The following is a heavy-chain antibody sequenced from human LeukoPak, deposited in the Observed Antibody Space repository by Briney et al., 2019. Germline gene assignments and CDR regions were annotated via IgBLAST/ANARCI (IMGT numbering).Heavy chain of an antibody. CDR1: GGSISSSSYY. CDR2: IYYSGST. J-gene: IGHJ4*02. Sequence: SVTLSLTCTVSGGSISSSSYYWGWIRQPPGKGLEWIGSIYYSGSTYYNPSLKSRVTISVDTSKNQFSLKLRSVTAADTAVYYCARRRYFDYWGQGTLVTVSS. CDR3: ARRRYFDY. V-gene: IGHV4-39*01.